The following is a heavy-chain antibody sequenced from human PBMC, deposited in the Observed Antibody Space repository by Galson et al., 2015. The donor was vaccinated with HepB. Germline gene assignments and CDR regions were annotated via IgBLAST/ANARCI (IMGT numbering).Heavy chain of an antibody. CDR2: ISAYNGNT. Sequence: SVKVSCKASGYTFTRYGISWVRQAPGQGLEWMGWISAYNGNTNYAQKLQGRVTMTTDTSTSTAYMELRSLRSDDTAVYYCAREGGVPAATYYYYYYGMDVWGQGTTVTVSS. D-gene: IGHD2-2*01. J-gene: IGHJ6*02. CDR3: AREGGVPAATYYYYYYGMDV. CDR1: GYTFTRYG. V-gene: IGHV1-18*04.